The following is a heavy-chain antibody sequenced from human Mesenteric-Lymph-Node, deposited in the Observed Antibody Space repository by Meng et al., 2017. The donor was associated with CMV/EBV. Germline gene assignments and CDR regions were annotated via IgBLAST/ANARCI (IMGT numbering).Heavy chain of an antibody. Sequence: SETLSLTCTVSGGSISSYYWSWIRQPPGKGLEWIGEINHSGSTNYNPSLKSRVTISVDTSKNQFSLKLSSVTAADTAVYYCARSYYYGSGTDYWGQGTLVTVSS. V-gene: IGHV4-34*01. J-gene: IGHJ4*02. D-gene: IGHD3-10*01. CDR1: GGSISSYY. CDR3: ARSYYYGSGTDY. CDR2: INHSGST.